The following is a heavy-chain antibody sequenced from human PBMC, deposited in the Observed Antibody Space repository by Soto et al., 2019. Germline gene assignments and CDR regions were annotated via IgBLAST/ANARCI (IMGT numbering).Heavy chain of an antibody. V-gene: IGHV3-73*02. J-gene: IGHJ4*02. CDR1: GFTFSGSA. Sequence: EVQLVESGGGLVQPGGSLKLSCAASGFTFSGSAMHWVRQASGKGLEWVGRIRSKANSYATAYAASVKGRFTISRDDSKNTAYLQMNGLKPEDTAVYYCTRRLTYCSSTSCYVRWGQGTLVIVSS. D-gene: IGHD2-2*01. CDR3: TRRLTYCSSTSCYVR. CDR2: IRSKANSYAT.